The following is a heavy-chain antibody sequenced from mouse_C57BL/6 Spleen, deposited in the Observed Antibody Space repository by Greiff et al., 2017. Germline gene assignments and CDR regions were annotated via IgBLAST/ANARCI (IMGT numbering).Heavy chain of an antibody. Sequence: QVQLQQSGPELVKPGASVKISCKASGYAFSSSWMNWVKQRPGKGLEWIGRIYPGDGDTNSNGKFKGKATLTADKSSSTAYMQLSSLTSEDSAVYFCARAGNYWCAYWGQGTLVTVSA. D-gene: IGHD2-1*01. J-gene: IGHJ3*01. V-gene: IGHV1-82*01. CDR2: IYPGDGDT. CDR1: GYAFSSSW. CDR3: ARAGNYWCAY.